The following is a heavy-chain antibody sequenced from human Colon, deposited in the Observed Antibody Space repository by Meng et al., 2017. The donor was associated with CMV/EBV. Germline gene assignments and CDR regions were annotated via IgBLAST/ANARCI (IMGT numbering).Heavy chain of an antibody. CDR1: GFTFS. CDR2: ISSSGGST. D-gene: IGHD3-10*01. CDR3: ARGGGLQGAEYYFFQGLDV. J-gene: IGHJ6*02. V-gene: IGHV3-48*03. Sequence: GESLKISCSASGFTFSMFSTYEMNWVRQAPGKGLEWIASISSSGGSTYYADSVKGRFSISRDNAKNSLVLEMNSLRVEDTAVYYCARGGGLQGAEYYFFQGLDVWGRGTTVTVSS.